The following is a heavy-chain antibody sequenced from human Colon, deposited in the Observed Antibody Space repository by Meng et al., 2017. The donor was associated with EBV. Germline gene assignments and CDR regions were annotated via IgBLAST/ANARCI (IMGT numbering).Heavy chain of an antibody. J-gene: IGHJ4*02. CDR2: VRYSGTA. Sequence: PQLQGSGQGLVKPSETLSLTCTVSGDSLDNSDYFWDWIRQPPGKGLEWIGSVRYSGTAYYNPSLTSRVTISVDTSKNQFSLNLSSLTAADTAVYYCARHVYGDSYGFWGQGTLVTVSS. CDR3: ARHVYGDSYGF. V-gene: IGHV4-39*01. D-gene: IGHD4-17*01. CDR1: GDSLDNSDYF.